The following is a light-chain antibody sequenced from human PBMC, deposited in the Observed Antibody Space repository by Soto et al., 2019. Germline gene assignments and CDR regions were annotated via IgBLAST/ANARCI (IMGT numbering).Light chain of an antibody. V-gene: IGLV2-14*01. CDR1: SSDVGGYNY. Sequence: QSALTQPAPVSGSPGQSSTISCTGTSSDVGGYNYVSWYQQHPGKAPKVMIYEVSNRPSGVSNRFSGSKSGNTASLTISGLQAEDEADYYCNSYSSTTPLYVFGTGTKAPS. CDR2: EVS. J-gene: IGLJ1*01. CDR3: NSYSSTTPLYV.